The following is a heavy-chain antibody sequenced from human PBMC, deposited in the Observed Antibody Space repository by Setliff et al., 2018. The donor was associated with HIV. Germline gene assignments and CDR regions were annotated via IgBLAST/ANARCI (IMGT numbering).Heavy chain of an antibody. D-gene: IGHD3-10*01. CDR1: GFTFSTYW. Sequence: GGSLRLSCAAYGFTFSTYWMSWVRQAPGKGLEWVANIKEDGSEKYYLASVKGRFTISRDNAKNSLYLQMNSLRAEDTAVYYCVGFYYYGSGSYGHWGQGTLVTVSS. V-gene: IGHV3-7*03. CDR2: IKEDGSEK. J-gene: IGHJ4*02. CDR3: VGFYYYGSGSYGH.